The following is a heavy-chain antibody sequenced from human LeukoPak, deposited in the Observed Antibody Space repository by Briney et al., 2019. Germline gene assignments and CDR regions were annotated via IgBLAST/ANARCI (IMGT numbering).Heavy chain of an antibody. CDR1: GFTFNIYA. D-gene: IGHD3-22*01. V-gene: IGHV3-23*01. Sequence: GGSLRLSCAASGFTFNIYAMSWVRQTTGKGLEWVSSTSSSGEATYYADSVKGRFTISRDNSRNTLYLQMNSLRAEGTAVYYCAKDRPNYYGTNGHYYRRDGDSWGQGTLVTVSS. CDR3: AKDRPNYYGTNGHYYRRDGDS. J-gene: IGHJ5*01. CDR2: TSSSGEAT.